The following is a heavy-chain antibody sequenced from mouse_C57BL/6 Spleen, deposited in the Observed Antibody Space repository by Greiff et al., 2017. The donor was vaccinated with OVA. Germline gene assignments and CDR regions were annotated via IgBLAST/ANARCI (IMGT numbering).Heavy chain of an antibody. CDR1: GYTFTGYW. D-gene: IGHD3-2*02. CDR3: ERGAHSSGRDGEY. V-gene: IGHV1-9*01. Sequence: QVQLQQSGAELMKPGASVKLSCKATGYTFTGYWIEWVKQRPGHGLEWIGEILPGSGSTNYNEKFKGKATFTADTSSNTAYMQISSLTTEDSAIFYCERGAHSSGRDGEYWGRGTSVTVSS. J-gene: IGHJ4*01. CDR2: ILPGSGST.